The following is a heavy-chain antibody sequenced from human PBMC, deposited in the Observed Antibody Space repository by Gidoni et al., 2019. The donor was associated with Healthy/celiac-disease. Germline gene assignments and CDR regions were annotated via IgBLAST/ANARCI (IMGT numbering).Heavy chain of an antibody. J-gene: IGHJ3*02. CDR1: GFTFRSYG. D-gene: IGHD3-10*01. Sequence: QVQLVESGGGVVTHGRSLSLYCAASGFTFRSYGKHWVRQAPGKGLEWVAVISYDGSNKYYADSVKCRFTISRDNSKNTLDLQMNSLRAEDTAVYYCAKAGSGPSQKAFDIWGQGTRVTVSS. V-gene: IGHV3-30*18. CDR3: AKAGSGPSQKAFDI. CDR2: ISYDGSNK.